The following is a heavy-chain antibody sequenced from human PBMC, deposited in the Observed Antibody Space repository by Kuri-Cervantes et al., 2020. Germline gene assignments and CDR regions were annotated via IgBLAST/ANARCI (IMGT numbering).Heavy chain of an antibody. Sequence: SETMSLTCTVSGGSISSSSYYWGWIRQPPGKGLEWFGSIYYSGSTYYNPSLKSRVTISVDTSKNPFSLKLSSVTAADTAVYYCARARALYEPYYHYGMDVWGQGTTVTVSS. CDR1: GGSISSSSYY. CDR2: IYYSGST. D-gene: IGHD3-16*01. J-gene: IGHJ6*02. CDR3: ARARALYEPYYHYGMDV. V-gene: IGHV4-39*01.